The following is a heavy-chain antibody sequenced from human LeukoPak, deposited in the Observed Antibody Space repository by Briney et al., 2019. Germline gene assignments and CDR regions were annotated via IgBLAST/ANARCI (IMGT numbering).Heavy chain of an antibody. Sequence: GGSLRLSCAASGFTFSSYGMHWVRQAPGKGLEWVAVISYDGSNKYYADSVKGRFTISRDNSKNTLYLQMNSLRAEDTAVYYCAREDSSYGILNDYWGQGTLVTVSS. D-gene: IGHD1-26*01. CDR2: ISYDGSNK. CDR1: GFTFSSYG. CDR3: AREDSSYGILNDY. V-gene: IGHV3-30*03. J-gene: IGHJ4*02.